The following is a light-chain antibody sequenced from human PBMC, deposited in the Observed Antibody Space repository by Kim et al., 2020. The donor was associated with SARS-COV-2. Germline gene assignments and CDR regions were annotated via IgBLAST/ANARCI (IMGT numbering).Light chain of an antibody. CDR2: AAS. CDR1: QSISSY. J-gene: IGKJ2*01. CDR3: QQSYSTLGT. Sequence: DIQMTQSPFSLSASVGDRVTITCRASQSISSYLNWYQQKPGKAPKLLIYAASSLQSGVPSRFSGSGSGTDFTLTISSLQPEDFATYYCQQSYSTLGTFGQGTKLEI. V-gene: IGKV1-39*01.